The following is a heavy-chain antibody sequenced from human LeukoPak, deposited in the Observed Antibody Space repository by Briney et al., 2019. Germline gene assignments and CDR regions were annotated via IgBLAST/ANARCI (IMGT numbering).Heavy chain of an antibody. Sequence: RGSLRLSCAASGFTFSSYAMGWVRQAPGKGLEWVSAISGSGGSTYYADSVKGRFTISRDNSKNTLYLQMNSLRAEDTAVYYCAKLRAGSLAAGDYWGQGTLVTVSS. CDR1: GFTFSSYA. CDR2: ISGSGGST. CDR3: AKLRAGSLAAGDY. J-gene: IGHJ4*02. D-gene: IGHD6-13*01. V-gene: IGHV3-23*01.